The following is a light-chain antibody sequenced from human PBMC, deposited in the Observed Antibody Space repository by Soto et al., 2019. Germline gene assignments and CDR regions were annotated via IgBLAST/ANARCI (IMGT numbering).Light chain of an antibody. CDR2: DVS. CDR1: SSDVGGYNY. V-gene: IGLV2-14*03. J-gene: IGLJ1*01. CDR3: CSYSTSNTRRIV. Sequence: QSVLTQPASVSGSPGQSMIIYCTGNSSDVGGYNYVSWYQQHPGKAPKFMIYDVSSRPSGVSNRFSGSKSGNTASLTISGLQAEVEADYYCCSYSTSNTRRIVFGTGTKVTVL.